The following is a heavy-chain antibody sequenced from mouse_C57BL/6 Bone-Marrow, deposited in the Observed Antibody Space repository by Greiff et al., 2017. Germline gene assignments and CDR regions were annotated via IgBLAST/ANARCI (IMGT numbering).Heavy chain of an antibody. Sequence: QVQLQQPGAELVKPGASVKLSCKASGYTFTSYWMHWVKQRPGQGLEWIGMIHPNSGSTNYNEKFKSKATLTVDKSSSTASMQLSSLTSEDSAVYYCARESKRGAMDYWGQGTSVTVSS. CDR2: IHPNSGST. CDR3: ARESKRGAMDY. V-gene: IGHV1-64*01. J-gene: IGHJ4*01. CDR1: GYTFTSYW. D-gene: IGHD2-5*01.